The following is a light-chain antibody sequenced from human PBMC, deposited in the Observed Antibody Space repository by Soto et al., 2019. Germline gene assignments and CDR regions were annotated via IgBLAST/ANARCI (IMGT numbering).Light chain of an antibody. CDR3: QQYNNWPRT. CDR2: GAS. Sequence: EIVMTQSPATLSVSPGERATLSCRASQSLSSDLAWYQQKPGQAPRLLIYGASTRANGIPARFSGSGSGTEITLTIYSLQSEDFAVYYCQQYNNWPRTFGQGTKVDI. CDR1: QSLSSD. V-gene: IGKV3-15*01. J-gene: IGKJ1*01.